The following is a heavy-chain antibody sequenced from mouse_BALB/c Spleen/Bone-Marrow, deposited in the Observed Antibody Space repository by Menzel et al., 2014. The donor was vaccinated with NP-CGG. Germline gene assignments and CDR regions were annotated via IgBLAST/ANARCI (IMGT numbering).Heavy chain of an antibody. Sequence: EVQVVESGGGLVQPGGSLKLSCAASRFDFSRYWMSWVRQAPGKGLEWIGEINPDSSTINYPPSLKDKFIISRDNAKNTLYLQMSKVRSEDTALYYCARVTFPYFDYWGQGTTLTVSS. CDR3: ARVTFPYFDY. CDR2: INPDSSTI. V-gene: IGHV4-1*02. CDR1: RFDFSRYW. J-gene: IGHJ2*01. D-gene: IGHD2-13*01.